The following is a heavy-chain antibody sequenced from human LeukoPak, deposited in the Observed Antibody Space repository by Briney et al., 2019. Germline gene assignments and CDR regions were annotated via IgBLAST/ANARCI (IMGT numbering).Heavy chain of an antibody. J-gene: IGHJ4*02. CDR2: VNTVSSYI. D-gene: IGHD3-22*01. V-gene: IGHV3-21*01. CDR3: ARLRRNSDRSDFFYYYDH. Sequence: GGSLRLSCAASRFTFSDYSMNWVRQAPGKGLEWVASVNTVSSYIYYADSMRGRFTISRDNAKNSLFLQVNSLRAEDTAVYYCARLRRNSDRSDFFYYYDHWGQGTLVTVSS. CDR1: RFTFSDYS.